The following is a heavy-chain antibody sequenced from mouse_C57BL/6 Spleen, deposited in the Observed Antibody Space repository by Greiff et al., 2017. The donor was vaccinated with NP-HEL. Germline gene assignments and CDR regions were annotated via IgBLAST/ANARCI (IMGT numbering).Heavy chain of an antibody. CDR3: ARRDYSAWFAY. D-gene: IGHD1-1*01. CDR1: GFTFSDYG. CDR2: ISSGSSTI. Sequence: EVQVVESGGGLVKPGGSLKLSCAASGFTFSDYGMHWVRQAPEKGLEWVAYISSGSSTIYYADTVKGRFTISRDNAKNTLFLQMTSLRSEDTAMYYCARRDYSAWFAYWGQGTLVTVSA. J-gene: IGHJ3*01. V-gene: IGHV5-17*01.